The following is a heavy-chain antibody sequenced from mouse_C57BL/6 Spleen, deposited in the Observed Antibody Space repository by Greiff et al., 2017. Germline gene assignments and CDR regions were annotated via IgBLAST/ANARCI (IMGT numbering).Heavy chain of an antibody. CDR3: ARRSSYYSNFYFDY. CDR1: GYTFTTYP. J-gene: IGHJ2*01. V-gene: IGHV1-47*01. Sequence: LVESGAELVKPGASVKMSCKASGYTFTTYPIEWMKQNHGKSLEWIGNFHPYNDDTKYNEKFKGKATLTVEKSSSTVYLELSRLTSDDSAVYYCARRSSYYSNFYFDYWGQGTTLTVSS. CDR2: FHPYNDDT. D-gene: IGHD2-5*01.